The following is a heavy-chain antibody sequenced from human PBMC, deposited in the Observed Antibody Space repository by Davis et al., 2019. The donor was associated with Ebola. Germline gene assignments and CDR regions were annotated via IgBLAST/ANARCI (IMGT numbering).Heavy chain of an antibody. V-gene: IGHV4-4*02. Sequence: SETLSLTCAVSGGSISSSNWWSWVRQPPGKGLEWIGEIYHSGSTNYNPSLKSRVTISVDKSKNQFSLKLSSVTAADTAVYYCARGSQWLVRDYYYYYGMDVWGQGTTVTVSS. CDR3: ARGSQWLVRDYYYYYGMDV. CDR1: GGSISSSNW. D-gene: IGHD6-19*01. J-gene: IGHJ6*02. CDR2: IYHSGST.